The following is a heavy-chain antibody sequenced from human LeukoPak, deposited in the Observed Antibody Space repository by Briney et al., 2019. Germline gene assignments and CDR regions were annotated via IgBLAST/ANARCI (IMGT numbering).Heavy chain of an antibody. CDR3: ARVQWELRGVGSYFDY. D-gene: IGHD1-26*01. V-gene: IGHV3-21*06. Sequence: PGGSLRLSCAASGFTFRKYIMNWVRQAPGKGLEWVSSIASNSSHLYYADSVRGRFTISRDDAESSVYLHMNSLRGDDTAVYHCARVQWELRGVGSYFDYWGQGTLVTVSS. CDR1: GFTFRKYI. J-gene: IGHJ4*02. CDR2: IASNSSHL.